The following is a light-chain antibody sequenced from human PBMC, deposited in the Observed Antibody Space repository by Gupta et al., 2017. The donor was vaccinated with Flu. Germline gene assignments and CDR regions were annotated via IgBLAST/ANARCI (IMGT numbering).Light chain of an antibody. V-gene: IGKV1-5*03. CDR3: QHCQSHPA. J-gene: IGKJ1*01. CDR2: TAS. Sequence: DIQLTQFPSTLPASVGDRVTITCRASQNIDNWLAWYQQKPGKAPKLLIYTASVVENGVPSRFSGSGSGTEFTLTSSGLQPDDFATYYCQHCQSHPAFGRGTKVAFK. CDR1: QNIDNW.